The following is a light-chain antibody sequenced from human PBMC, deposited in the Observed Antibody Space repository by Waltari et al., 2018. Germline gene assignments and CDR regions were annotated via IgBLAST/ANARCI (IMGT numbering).Light chain of an antibody. J-gene: IGKJ2*01. CDR2: GAS. CDR3: QQYNDWPPLYT. V-gene: IGKV3-15*01. CDR1: QSISTN. Sequence: EIVMTRSPATLPVSPGERVTLSCRASQSISTNLACYQQKPGQAPRLLIHGASSRDTGSPARFSGSGSGTEFTLTISSMQSEDFAIYYCQQYNDWPPLYTFGQGTKLEIK.